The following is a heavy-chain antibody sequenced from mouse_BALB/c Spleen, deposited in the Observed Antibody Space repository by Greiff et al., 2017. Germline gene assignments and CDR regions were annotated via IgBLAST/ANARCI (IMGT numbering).Heavy chain of an antibody. CDR1: GYTFTSYY. D-gene: IGHD2-1*01. J-gene: IGHJ3*01. CDR2: INPSNGGT. V-gene: IGHV1S81*02. CDR3: TRPPGNYPAWFAY. Sequence: QVQLKESGAELVKPGASVKLSCKASGYTFTSYYMYWVKQRPGQGLEWIGEINPSNGGTNFNEKFKSKATLTVDKSSSTAYMQLSSLTSEDSAVYYCTRPPGNYPAWFAYWGQGTLVTVSA.